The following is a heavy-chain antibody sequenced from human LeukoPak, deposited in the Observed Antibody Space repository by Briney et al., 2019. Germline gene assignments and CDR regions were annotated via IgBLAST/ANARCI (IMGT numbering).Heavy chain of an antibody. V-gene: IGHV4-39*01. Sequence: PSETLSLTCTVSGGSVISRSYYWAWIRQPPGKGLEWIGNIYYSGGTYYNPSLKSRVAISIDTSKNQFSLTLSSVTAADTAVYYCATHSGDPDDYWGQGTLVTVSS. CDR3: ATHSGDPDDY. D-gene: IGHD7-27*01. CDR2: IYYSGGT. J-gene: IGHJ4*02. CDR1: GGSVISRSYY.